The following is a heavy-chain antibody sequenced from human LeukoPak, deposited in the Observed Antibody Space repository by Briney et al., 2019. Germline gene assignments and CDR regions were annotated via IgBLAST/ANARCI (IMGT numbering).Heavy chain of an antibody. CDR3: ERDGCSGGSCYYNYYYGMDV. J-gene: IGHJ6*02. CDR2: ISSSGGTI. V-gene: IGHV3-11*01. Sequence: PGGSLRVSCAASGFTFSDYYMSWIRQAPGKRLEWVSYISSSGGTIYYADSVKGRFTISRDNAKNSLYLQMNSLRAEDTAVYYCERDGCSGGSCYYNYYYGMDVWGQGTTVTVSS. CDR1: GFTFSDYY. D-gene: IGHD2-15*01.